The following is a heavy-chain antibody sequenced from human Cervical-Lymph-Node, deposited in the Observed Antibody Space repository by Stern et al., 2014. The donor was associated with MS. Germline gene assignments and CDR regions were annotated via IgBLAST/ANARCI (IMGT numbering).Heavy chain of an antibody. Sequence: EVQLVESGGGLVQPGRSLRLSCGASGFTFDDYAMHWVRQAPGKGLEWVSGISWNGGSRTSADSVKDRVTISRDNAKNSLYLQMSSLRPEDTAFYYCAKTLGRSYHDPFDMWGQGTMVIVSS. CDR3: AKTLGRSYHDPFDM. V-gene: IGHV3-9*01. D-gene: IGHD3-16*02. J-gene: IGHJ3*02. CDR2: ISWNGGSR. CDR1: GFTFDDYA.